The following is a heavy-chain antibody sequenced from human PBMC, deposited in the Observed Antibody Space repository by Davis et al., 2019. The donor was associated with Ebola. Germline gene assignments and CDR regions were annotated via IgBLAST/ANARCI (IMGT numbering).Heavy chain of an antibody. D-gene: IGHD2-21*01. CDR1: GDSVSSNSAA. Sequence: PSETLSLTCAISGDSVSSNSAAWNWIRQSPSRGLEWLGRTYYRSKWYNDYAVSVKSRITINPDTSKNQFSLQLNSVTPEDTAVYYCARDLNCGGDCYNYMDVWGKGTTVTVSS. CDR2: TYYRSKWYN. V-gene: IGHV6-1*01. J-gene: IGHJ6*03. CDR3: ARDLNCGGDCYNYMDV.